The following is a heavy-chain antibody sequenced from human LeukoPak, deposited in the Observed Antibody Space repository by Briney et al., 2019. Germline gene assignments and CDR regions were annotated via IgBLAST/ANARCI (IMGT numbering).Heavy chain of an antibody. D-gene: IGHD5-12*01. CDR1: GGSISTYY. Sequence: PSETLSLTCTVSGGSISTYYWSWIRQPPGKGLEWIGYIYHSGSTNYNPSIKSRVTISVDTSKNQFSLKLSSVTAADTAVYYCARGGGYASPIGYWGQGALVTVSS. V-gene: IGHV4-59*01. J-gene: IGHJ4*02. CDR3: ARGGGYASPIGY. CDR2: IYHSGST.